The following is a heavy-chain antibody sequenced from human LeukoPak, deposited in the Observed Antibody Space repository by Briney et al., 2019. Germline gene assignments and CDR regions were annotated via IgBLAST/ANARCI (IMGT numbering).Heavy chain of an antibody. CDR2: ITGSGGST. J-gene: IGHJ4*02. D-gene: IGHD6-19*01. Sequence: GGTLRLSCVASGFTFSTYGMSWVRQAPGKGLEWVSAITGSGGSTYYADSVKGRFTISRDNSKNTLYLQINSLRVEDTAVYYCAKDRWGAVASFDYWGQGTLVTVSS. V-gene: IGHV3-23*01. CDR1: GFTFSTYG. CDR3: AKDRWGAVASFDY.